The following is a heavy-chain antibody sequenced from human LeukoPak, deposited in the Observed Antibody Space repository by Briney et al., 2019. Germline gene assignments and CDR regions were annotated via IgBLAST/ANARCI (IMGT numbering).Heavy chain of an antibody. D-gene: IGHD2-2*02. CDR1: GYTFTDYY. CDR2: VDPEDGET. V-gene: IGHV1-69-2*01. J-gene: IGHJ4*02. CDR3: ASEGGYCSSTSCYSGY. Sequence: ASVKIACKVSGYTFTDYYMHWVQQAPGKGLEWMGLVDPEDGETIYAEKFQGRVTITADTSTDTAYMELSRLRSEDTAVYYCASEGGYCSSTSCYSGYWGQGTLVTVSS.